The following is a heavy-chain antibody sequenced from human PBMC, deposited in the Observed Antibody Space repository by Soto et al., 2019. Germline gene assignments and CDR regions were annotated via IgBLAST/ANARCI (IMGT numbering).Heavy chain of an antibody. CDR1: GGSIKSSSYY. J-gene: IGHJ4*02. Sequence: SETLSLTCPASGGSIKSSSYYWGWIRQPPGKGLEWIGSIYYTGSTNDNPSLKSRVTISVDTSKNQFSLKLSSVTAADTAVYYCARRGSYYDSFGYYYFDYWGQGTLVTVSS. V-gene: IGHV4-39*01. CDR3: ARRGSYYDSFGYYYFDY. D-gene: IGHD3-22*01. CDR2: IYYTGST.